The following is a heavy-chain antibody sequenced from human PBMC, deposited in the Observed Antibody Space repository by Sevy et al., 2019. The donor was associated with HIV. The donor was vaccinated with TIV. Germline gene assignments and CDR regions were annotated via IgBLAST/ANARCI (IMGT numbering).Heavy chain of an antibody. CDR1: GYTFSDYY. J-gene: IGHJ4*02. CDR2: MNSDNGDT. V-gene: IGHV1-2*02. Sequence: ASVKVSCKASGYTFSDYYIHWVRQAPGQGLEWMAWMNSDNGDTKYAQKFQGRVTMTGDTSIGTAYMELTRLTSDDTAVYYCARDPPRRSTELDLXGQGTLVTVSS. CDR3: ARDPPRRSTELDL.